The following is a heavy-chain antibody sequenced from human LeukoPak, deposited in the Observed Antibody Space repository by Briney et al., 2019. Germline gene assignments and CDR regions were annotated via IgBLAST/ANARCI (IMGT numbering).Heavy chain of an antibody. D-gene: IGHD1-26*01. CDR2: IIPILGIA. Sequence: GAAVKVSCKASGGTFSSYAISWVRQAPGQGLEWMGRIIPILGIANYAQKFQGRVTITADKSTSTAYMELSSLRSEDTAVYYCARDQVGATDVPFDIWGQGTMVTVSS. CDR3: ARDQVGATDVPFDI. CDR1: GGTFSSYA. V-gene: IGHV1-69*04. J-gene: IGHJ3*02.